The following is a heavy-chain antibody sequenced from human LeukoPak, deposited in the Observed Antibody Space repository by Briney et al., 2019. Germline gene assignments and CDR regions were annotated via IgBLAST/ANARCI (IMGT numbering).Heavy chain of an antibody. Sequence: SGTLSLTCAVSGGSISSSNWWSWVRQPPGKGLEWIGEIYHSGSTNYNPSLKSRVTISVDTSKNQFSLKLSSVTAADTAVYYCARVRGQQLVLSRTFGMNVWGKGTTVTVSS. D-gene: IGHD6-13*01. CDR3: ARVRGQQLVLSRTFGMNV. CDR1: GGSISSSNW. V-gene: IGHV4-4*02. CDR2: IYHSGST. J-gene: IGHJ6*04.